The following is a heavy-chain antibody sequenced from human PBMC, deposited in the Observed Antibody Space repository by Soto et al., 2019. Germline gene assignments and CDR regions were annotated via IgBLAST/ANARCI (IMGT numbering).Heavy chain of an antibody. V-gene: IGHV3-73*01. CDR2: IRSKANSYAT. CDR3: TRHDGANDAFDI. J-gene: IGHJ3*02. Sequence: GGSLRLSCAASGFTFSGSAMHWVRQASGKGLEWVGRIRSKANSYATAYAASVKGRFTISRDDSKNTAYLQMNSLKTEDTAVYYCTRHDGANDAFDIWGQGTMVTVSS. D-gene: IGHD1-26*01. CDR1: GFTFSGSA.